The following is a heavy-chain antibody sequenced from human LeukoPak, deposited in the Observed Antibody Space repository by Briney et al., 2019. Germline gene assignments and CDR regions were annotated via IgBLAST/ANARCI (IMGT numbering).Heavy chain of an antibody. CDR2: ISSSSSPI. CDR1: GFSLSTYG. J-gene: IGHJ4*02. D-gene: IGHD1-26*01. Sequence: GGSLRLSCAASGFSLSTYGMNWVRQAPGKGLEWVSYISSSSSPIYYADSVKGRFTISRDNAKNSLYLQMNSLRDEDTAVYYCAKGTSYRFDYWGQGTLVTVSS. V-gene: IGHV3-48*02. CDR3: AKGTSYRFDY.